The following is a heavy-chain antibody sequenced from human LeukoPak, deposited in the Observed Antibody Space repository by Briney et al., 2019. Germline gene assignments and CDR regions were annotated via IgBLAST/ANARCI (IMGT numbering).Heavy chain of an antibody. CDR2: IKQDESEK. D-gene: IGHD4-11*01. V-gene: IGHV3-7*03. CDR1: GFTFSNYW. J-gene: IGHJ4*02. CDR3: ARPEGPVETN. Sequence: GGSLRLSCAASGFTFSNYWMSWFRQAPGKGLEWVANIKQDESEKYYLDSVKGRFTISRDNAKNSLYLQMNSLRAEDTAVYYCARPEGPVETNWGQGTLVTVSS.